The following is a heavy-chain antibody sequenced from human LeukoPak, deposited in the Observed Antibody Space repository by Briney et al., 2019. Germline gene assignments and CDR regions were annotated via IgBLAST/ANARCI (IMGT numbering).Heavy chain of an antibody. Sequence: SETLSLTCTVSGGSLSSSSYYWGWIRQPPGKGLEWIGRIYYSGSTNYNPSLKSRVTISVDTSKNQFSLKLSSVTAADTAVYYCARGHREEWELPTVYYYYMDVWGKGTTVTVSS. CDR1: GGSLSSSSYY. D-gene: IGHD1-26*01. J-gene: IGHJ6*03. CDR3: ARGHREEWELPTVYYYYMDV. V-gene: IGHV4-39*07. CDR2: IYYSGST.